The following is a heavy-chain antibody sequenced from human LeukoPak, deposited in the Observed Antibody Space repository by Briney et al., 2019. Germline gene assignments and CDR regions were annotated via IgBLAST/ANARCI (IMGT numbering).Heavy chain of an antibody. CDR2: IHDSGST. Sequence: SETLSLTCAVSGASISGTYWSTCVRQPPGKGLEWIGEIHDSGSTNYNPSLKSRVTISVDKSKKQFSLNLTSVTAADTAVYYCARFGDVSGSSSPLDYWGQGTLVTVSS. D-gene: IGHD3-10*01. J-gene: IGHJ4*02. CDR1: GASISGTYW. V-gene: IGHV4-4*02. CDR3: ARFGDVSGSSSPLDY.